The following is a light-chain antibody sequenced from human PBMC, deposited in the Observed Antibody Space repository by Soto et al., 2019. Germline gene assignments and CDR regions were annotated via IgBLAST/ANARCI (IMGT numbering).Light chain of an antibody. V-gene: IGKV1-5*03. CDR1: QSISVW. J-gene: IGKJ1*01. Sequence: DIQMTQSPSTLSASVGDRVTITCRASQSISVWLAWYQQKAGKAPNLLKYKASRLESGVPSRFSGSGSETEFTLTISGLQPGDSATYYCQQYNSYSPAFGQGTKVEVK. CDR3: QQYNSYSPA. CDR2: KAS.